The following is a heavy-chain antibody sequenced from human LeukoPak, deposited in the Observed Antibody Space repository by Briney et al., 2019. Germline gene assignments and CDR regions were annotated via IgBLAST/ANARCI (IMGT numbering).Heavy chain of an antibody. V-gene: IGHV4-4*07. J-gene: IGHJ5*02. D-gene: IGHD3-22*01. CDR1: GGSISSYY. CDR2: ISASGST. CDR3: AREARDSRHLDL. Sequence: SETLSHTCTVSGGSISSYYWTWTRQSAGKGLEWIGRISASGSTNYNPSLKSRVTVSVDTSKNHFSLNLSSVTAADTAVYWCAREARDSRHLDLWGQGTLVTVSS.